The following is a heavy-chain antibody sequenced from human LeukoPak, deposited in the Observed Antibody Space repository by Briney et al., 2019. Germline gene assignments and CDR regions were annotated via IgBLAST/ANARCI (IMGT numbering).Heavy chain of an antibody. CDR1: GGSISSSSYY. J-gene: IGHJ4*02. Sequence: SETLSLTCTVSGGSISSSSYYWGWIRQPPGKGLGWIGSIYYSGSTYYNPSLKSRVTISVDTSKNQFSLKLSSVTAADTAVYYCASDNRTFDYWGQGTLVTVSS. CDR2: IYYSGST. V-gene: IGHV4-39*07. D-gene: IGHD3/OR15-3a*01. CDR3: ASDNRTFDY.